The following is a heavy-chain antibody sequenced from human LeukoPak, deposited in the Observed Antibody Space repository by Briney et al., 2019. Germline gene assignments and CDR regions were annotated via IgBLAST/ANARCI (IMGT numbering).Heavy chain of an antibody. Sequence: SETLSLTCTVSGGPISDFYWSWIRQSPEKGLEWIGNIFYSGNTNYNPSLRSRVTISVDTSKKQFSLKLSSVTAADTAVYYCARGPAVTQAFDYWGQGTLVTVSS. CDR2: IFYSGNT. D-gene: IGHD4-23*01. CDR1: GGPISDFY. V-gene: IGHV4-59*12. J-gene: IGHJ4*02. CDR3: ARGPAVTQAFDY.